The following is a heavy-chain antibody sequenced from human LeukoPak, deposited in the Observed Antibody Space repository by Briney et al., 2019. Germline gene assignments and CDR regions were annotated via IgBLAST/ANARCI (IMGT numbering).Heavy chain of an antibody. D-gene: IGHD3-22*01. CDR3: ARDFDHYYDSSGSINWFDP. CDR1: GXTFSSYW. V-gene: IGHV3-7*01. J-gene: IGHJ5*02. Sequence: AGGSLRLSCAASGXTFSSYWMSWVRQAPGKGLEWVANIKQDGSEKYYVDSVKGRFTISRDNAKNSLYLQMNSLRAEDTAVYYCARDFDHYYDSSGSINWFDPWGQGTLVTVSS. CDR2: IKQDGSEK.